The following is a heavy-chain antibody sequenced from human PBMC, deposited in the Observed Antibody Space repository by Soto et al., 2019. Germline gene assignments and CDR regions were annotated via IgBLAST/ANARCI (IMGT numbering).Heavy chain of an antibody. CDR2: MNPNSGYT. V-gene: IGHV1-8*01. CDR1: GYIFTTFD. J-gene: IGHJ6*02. CDR3: ARDHCTTTNCYTSIYYYGMDV. D-gene: IGHD2-2*02. Sequence: ASVKVSCKASGYIFTTFDINWVRQATGQGLEWVGWMNPNSGYTGYAQKFQGRVTMTRNTSISTAYMELSSLRSEDTAVHHCARDHCTTTNCYTSIYYYGMDVWGQGTTVTVSS.